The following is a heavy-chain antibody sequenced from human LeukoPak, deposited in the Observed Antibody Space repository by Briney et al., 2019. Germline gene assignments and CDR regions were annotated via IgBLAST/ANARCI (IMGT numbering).Heavy chain of an antibody. J-gene: IGHJ4*02. D-gene: IGHD3-10*01. CDR1: GFTFSSYA. V-gene: IGHV3-30*04. CDR2: ISYDGSNK. Sequence: PGRSLRLSCAASGFTFSSYAMHWVRQAPGKGLEWVAVISYDGSNKYYADSVKGRFTISRDNSKNTLYLQMNSLRAEDTAVYYCARAEAVRRVIPFDYWGQGTLVTVSS. CDR3: ARAEAVRRVIPFDY.